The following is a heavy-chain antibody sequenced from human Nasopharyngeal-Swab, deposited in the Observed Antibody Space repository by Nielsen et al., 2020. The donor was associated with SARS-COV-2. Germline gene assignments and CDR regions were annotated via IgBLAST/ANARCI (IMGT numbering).Heavy chain of an antibody. Sequence: SQTLSLTCAISGDSVSSNSAAWNWIRQSPSRGLEWLGRTYYRSKWYNDYAVSAKSRITINPDTSKNQFSLQLNSVTPEDTAVYYCAREGPGYDYYDSSGYQSTSDAFDIWGQGTMVTVSS. J-gene: IGHJ3*02. CDR3: AREGPGYDYYDSSGYQSTSDAFDI. V-gene: IGHV6-1*01. D-gene: IGHD3-22*01. CDR2: TYYRSKWYN. CDR1: GDSVSSNSAA.